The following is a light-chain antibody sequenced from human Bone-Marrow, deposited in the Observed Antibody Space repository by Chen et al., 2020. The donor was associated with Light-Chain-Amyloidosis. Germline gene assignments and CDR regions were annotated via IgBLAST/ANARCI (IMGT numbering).Light chain of an antibody. J-gene: IGKJ4*01. CDR2: GAY. CDR1: QSVSSSY. Sequence: EIVLTQSPGTLSLSPGERATLSCRASQSVSSSYLAWYQQKPGQAPRLLIYGAYSRATGIPDRFSGSGSGTDFTLTISRLEPEDVAVYYCQQYGSSPPITFGGGTKVEIK. V-gene: IGKV3-20*01. CDR3: QQYGSSPPIT.